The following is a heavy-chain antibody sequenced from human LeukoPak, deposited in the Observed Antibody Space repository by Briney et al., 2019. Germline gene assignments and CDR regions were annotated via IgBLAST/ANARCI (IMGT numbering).Heavy chain of an antibody. CDR1: GYTFTGYY. J-gene: IGHJ4*02. D-gene: IGHD3-10*01. CDR2: INPNSGGT. V-gene: IGHV1-2*02. Sequence: ASVTVSCKASGYTFTGYYMHWVRQAPGQGLEGMGWINPNSGGTNYAQKFQGRVTITRDTSISTAYMELSRLRSDDTAVYYCARDHRRRITMVRGVIPLDYWGQGTLVTVSS. CDR3: ARDHRRRITMVRGVIPLDY.